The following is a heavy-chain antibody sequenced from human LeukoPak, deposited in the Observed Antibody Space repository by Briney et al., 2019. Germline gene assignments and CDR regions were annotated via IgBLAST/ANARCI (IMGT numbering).Heavy chain of an antibody. Sequence: GGSLRLSCAASGFTFSSYGMHWVRQAPGKGPEWVAVIWSDGSDKYYADSVKGRFTISRDNAKNSLYLQMNSLRAEDAVLYYCATGSFYCSSTSCYPYYFDYWGQGTLVTVSS. J-gene: IGHJ4*02. CDR2: IWSDGSDK. CDR3: ATGSFYCSSTSCYPYYFDY. D-gene: IGHD2-2*01. V-gene: IGHV3-33*03. CDR1: GFTFSSYG.